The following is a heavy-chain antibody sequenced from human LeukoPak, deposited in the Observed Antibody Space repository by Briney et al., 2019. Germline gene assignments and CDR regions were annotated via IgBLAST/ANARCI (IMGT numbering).Heavy chain of an antibody. D-gene: IGHD3-9*01. J-gene: IGHJ4*02. CDR3: AKDFLFDYDILTGYYRGGFDY. Sequence: GGSLRLSCAASGFTFSSYAMTWVRQAPGKGLEWVSVISGSGGSTYYADSVKGRFTISRDNSKNTLYLQMNSLRAEDTAVYYCAKDFLFDYDILTGYYRGGFDYWGQGTLVTVSS. CDR1: GFTFSSYA. CDR2: ISGSGGST. V-gene: IGHV3-23*01.